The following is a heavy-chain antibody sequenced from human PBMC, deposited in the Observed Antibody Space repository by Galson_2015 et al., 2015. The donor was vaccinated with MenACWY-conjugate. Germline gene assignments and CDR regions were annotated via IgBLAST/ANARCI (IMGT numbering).Heavy chain of an antibody. J-gene: IGHJ4*02. CDR3: VRDRGGGAADY. Sequence: ETLSLTCTVSGDSVSSSSYYWGWVRQPPGEGLEWIGTIYYRGNTYYTPSLKSRVFISLDMSKNQFSLRLSSVTAADTAFYYCVRDRGGGAADYWGQGTLVTVSS. CDR2: IYYRGNT. V-gene: IGHV4-39*07. D-gene: IGHD3-10*01. CDR1: GDSVSSSSYY.